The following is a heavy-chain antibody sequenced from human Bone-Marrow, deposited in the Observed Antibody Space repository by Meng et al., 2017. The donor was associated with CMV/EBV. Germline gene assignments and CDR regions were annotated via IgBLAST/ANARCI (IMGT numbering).Heavy chain of an antibody. CDR2: IIPIFGTA. J-gene: IGHJ5*02. CDR3: ARESSPNWFDP. Sequence: SVKVSCKASGGTFSSYAITWVRQAPGQGLEWMGGIIPIFGTAKYAQKFQGRVTMTRDTSTSTVYMELSSLRSEDTAVYYCARESSPNWFDPWGQGTLVTVSS. V-gene: IGHV1-69*05. CDR1: GGTFSSYA. D-gene: IGHD6-6*01.